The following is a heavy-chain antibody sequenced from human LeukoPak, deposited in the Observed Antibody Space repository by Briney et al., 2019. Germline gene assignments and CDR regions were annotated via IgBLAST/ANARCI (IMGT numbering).Heavy chain of an antibody. CDR2: ISDTGGST. CDR3: AKAYYSDSFDY. V-gene: IGHV3-23*01. Sequence: GGSLRLSCAASGFTFRSYAMNWVRQAPGKGLEWGSVISDTGGSTYYAASVKGRFTISRDNSKNTLYLQMNSLRAEDTAVYYCAKAYYSDSFDYWGQGTLVTVSS. D-gene: IGHD3-22*01. CDR1: GFTFRSYA. J-gene: IGHJ4*02.